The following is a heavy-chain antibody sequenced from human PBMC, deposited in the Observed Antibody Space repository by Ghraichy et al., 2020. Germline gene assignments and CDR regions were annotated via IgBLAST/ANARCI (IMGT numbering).Heavy chain of an antibody. Sequence: GGSLRLSCAASGFTFSSYWMSWVRQAPGKGLEWVANIKQDGSEKYYVDSVKGRFTISRDNAKNSLYLQMNSLRAEDTAVYYCARPLWNYYDILTGPDDYWGQGTLVTVSS. CDR1: GFTFSSYW. J-gene: IGHJ4*02. CDR2: IKQDGSEK. CDR3: ARPLWNYYDILTGPDDY. D-gene: IGHD3-9*01. V-gene: IGHV3-7*01.